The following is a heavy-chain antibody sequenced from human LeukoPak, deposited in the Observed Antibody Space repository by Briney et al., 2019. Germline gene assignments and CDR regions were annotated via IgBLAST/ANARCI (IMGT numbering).Heavy chain of an antibody. CDR2: IYYSGST. D-gene: IGHD3-10*01. CDR3: ARSAGSPRDFDY. V-gene: IGHV4-31*03. Sequence: PSETLSLTCTVSGGSISSGGYYWSWIRQHPGKGLEWIGYIYYSGSTYYNPSLKSRVTISVDTSKNRFSLKLSSVTAADTAVYYCARSAGSPRDFDYWGQGTLVTVSS. CDR1: GGSISSGGYY. J-gene: IGHJ4*02.